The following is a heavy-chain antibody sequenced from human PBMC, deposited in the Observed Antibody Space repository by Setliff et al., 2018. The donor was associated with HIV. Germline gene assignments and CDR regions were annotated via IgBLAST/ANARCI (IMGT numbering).Heavy chain of an antibody. Sequence: SETLSLTCAVYTGSFSGYYWSWIRQPAGKGLEWIGRIYTSGSAKYNPSLKSRVTMSVDTSKNQFSLELCSVTAADTAVYYCARVVNHYDSSGYFGGYYYYMDVWGKGTTVTVSS. J-gene: IGHJ6*03. D-gene: IGHD3-22*01. CDR2: IYTSGSA. CDR3: ARVVNHYDSSGYFGGYYYYMDV. V-gene: IGHV4-59*10. CDR1: TGSFSGYY.